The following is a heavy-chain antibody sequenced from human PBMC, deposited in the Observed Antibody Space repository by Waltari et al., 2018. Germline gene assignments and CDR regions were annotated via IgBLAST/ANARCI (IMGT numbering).Heavy chain of an antibody. CDR3: AHRVLWRFDS. J-gene: IGHJ5*01. Sequence: QITLKESGPTLVKPTQTLTLTCAFSGFSLTTSGVAVGWIRQPPGKALEWLALIYGNDDKRYSPSLKTRLTITRDTSKSQVVLTMTNMDPVDTATYYCAHRVLWRFDSWGQGTLVTVSS. CDR1: GFSLTTSGVA. CDR2: IYGNDDK. V-gene: IGHV2-5*01. D-gene: IGHD2-21*01.